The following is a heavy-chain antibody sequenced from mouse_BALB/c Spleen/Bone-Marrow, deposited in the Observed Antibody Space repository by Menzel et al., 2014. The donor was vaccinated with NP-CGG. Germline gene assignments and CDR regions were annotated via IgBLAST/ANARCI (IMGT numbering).Heavy chain of an antibody. CDR3: ARQNYRGAMDY. D-gene: IGHD2-14*01. V-gene: IGHV5-12*02. CDR1: GFTFSDYY. J-gene: IGHJ4*01. CDR2: ISNGGGST. Sequence: DVHLVESGGGLVQPGRSLKLSCATSGFTFSDYYMYWVRQTPEKRLEWVAYISNGGGSTYYPDTVKGRFTISRDNAKNTLYLQMSRLKSEDTAMYYCARQNYRGAMDYWGQGTSVTVSS.